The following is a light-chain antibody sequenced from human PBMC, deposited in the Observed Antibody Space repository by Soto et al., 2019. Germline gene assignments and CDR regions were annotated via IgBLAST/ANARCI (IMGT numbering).Light chain of an antibody. CDR2: DVS. V-gene: IGLV2-14*01. CDR1: SSDVGGYNY. CDR3: SSYTNGSTLGV. J-gene: IGLJ2*01. Sequence: QSALTQPASVSGSPGQSITISCTGTSSDVGGYNYVSWYQQHPGKAPKLMIYDVSNRPSGVSNRFSGSKSGNTASLTISGLEAEDEADYYCSSYTNGSTLGVFGGGTKLTVL.